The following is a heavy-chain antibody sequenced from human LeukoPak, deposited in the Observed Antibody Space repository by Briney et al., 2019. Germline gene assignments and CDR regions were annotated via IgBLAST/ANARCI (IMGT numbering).Heavy chain of an antibody. CDR1: GGTFSSYA. CDR3: ARSDYWNYFDY. D-gene: IGHD5-12*01. CDR2: IIPIFGTA. V-gene: IGHV1-69*05. Sequence: SVKVSCKASGGTFSSYAISWVRQALGQGLEWMGGIIPIFGTANYAQKFQGRVTITTDESTSAAYMELSSLRSEDTAVYYCARSDYWNYFDYWGQGTLVTVSS. J-gene: IGHJ4*02.